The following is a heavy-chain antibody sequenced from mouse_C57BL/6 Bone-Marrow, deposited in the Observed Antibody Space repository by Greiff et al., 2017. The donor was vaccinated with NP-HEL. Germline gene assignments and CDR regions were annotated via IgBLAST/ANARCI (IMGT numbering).Heavy chain of an antibody. CDR2: INPYNGGT. D-gene: IGHD2-4*01. J-gene: IGHJ2*01. CDR1: GYTFTDYY. V-gene: IGHV1-19*01. CDR3: ARFDYDRFDY. Sequence: EVQLQQSGPVLVKPGASVKMSCKASGYTFTDYYMNWVKQSHGKSLEWIGVINPYNGGTSYNQKFKGKATLTVDKSSSTAYMELNSLTSEDSAVYYCARFDYDRFDYWGQGTTLTVSS.